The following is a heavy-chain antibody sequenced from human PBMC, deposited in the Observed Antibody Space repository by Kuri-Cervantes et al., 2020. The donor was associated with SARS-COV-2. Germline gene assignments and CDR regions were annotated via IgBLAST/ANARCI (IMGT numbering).Heavy chain of an antibody. CDR1: GFTFRSCW. D-gene: IGHD2-2*02. Sequence: GGFLRLPGAAFGFTFRSCWMSWVRQSPGKGLEWVAAIKPEGGEKHYAEYVKGRFTISRDNSTNTLYLQMNSLRAEDTAVYSCVRGVVPAAIRYYYYYYYMDVWGKGTTVTVSS. CDR2: IKPEGGEK. CDR3: VRGVVPAAIRYYYYYYYMDV. V-gene: IGHV3-7*04. J-gene: IGHJ6*03.